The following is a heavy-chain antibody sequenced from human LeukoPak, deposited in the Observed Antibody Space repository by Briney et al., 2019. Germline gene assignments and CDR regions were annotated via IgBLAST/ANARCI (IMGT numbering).Heavy chain of an antibody. CDR2: ISSNGGST. CDR3: ARGRQQLVRGPAFDI. CDR1: GFTFDDYA. J-gene: IGHJ3*02. D-gene: IGHD6-6*01. V-gene: IGHV3-64*01. Sequence: GRSLRLSCAASGFTFDDYAMHWVRQAPGKGLEYVSAISSNGGSTYYANSVKGRFTISRDNSKNTLYLQMGSLRAEDMAVYYCARGRQQLVRGPAFDIWGQGTMVTVSS.